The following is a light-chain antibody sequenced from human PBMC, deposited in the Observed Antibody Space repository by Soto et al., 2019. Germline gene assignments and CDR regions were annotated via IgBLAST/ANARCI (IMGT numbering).Light chain of an antibody. Sequence: QSVLTQPASVSGSPGQSITISCTGTSSDVGGYNYVSWYQHHPGKAPKLMIYDVTNRPSGVSNRFSGSKSGNTASLTISGLQAEDEADYYCSSYTGSWTLYVFGTGTQLTVL. CDR3: SSYTGSWTLYV. CDR1: SSDVGGYNY. CDR2: DVT. V-gene: IGLV2-14*03. J-gene: IGLJ6*01.